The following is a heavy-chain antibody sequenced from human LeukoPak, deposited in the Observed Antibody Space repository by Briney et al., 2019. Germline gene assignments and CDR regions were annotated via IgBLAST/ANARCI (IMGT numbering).Heavy chain of an antibody. D-gene: IGHD4-17*01. CDR1: GGSISSSSYY. CDR3: ARSTTVTTRDAFDI. CDR2: IYYSGST. Sequence: SETLSLTCTVSGGSISSSSYYWGWIRQPPGKGLEGIGSIYYSGSTYYNPSLKSRVTISVDTSKNQFSLKLSSVTAADTAVYYCARSTTVTTRDAFDIWGQGTMVTVSS. V-gene: IGHV4-39*01. J-gene: IGHJ3*02.